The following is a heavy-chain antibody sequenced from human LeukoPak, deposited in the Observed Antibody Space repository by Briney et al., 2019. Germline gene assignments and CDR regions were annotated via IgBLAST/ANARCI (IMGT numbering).Heavy chain of an antibody. V-gene: IGHV3-23*01. J-gene: IGHJ4*02. CDR3: AKAKTPSCYAALDY. Sequence: GGSLRLSCAASGFTFRTYAMSWVRQAPGRGLEWVSDISGSGGSTYYAGSVRGRFTISRDNSKSTLYLQMNSLRAEDTAVYYCAKAKTPSCYAALDYWGQGTLVTVSS. D-gene: IGHD2-2*01. CDR1: GFTFRTYA. CDR2: ISGSGGST.